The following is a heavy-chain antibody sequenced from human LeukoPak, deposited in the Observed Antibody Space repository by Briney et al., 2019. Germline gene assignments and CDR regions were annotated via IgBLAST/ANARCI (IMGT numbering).Heavy chain of an antibody. CDR2: INSDVIRT. Sequence: PGGSLRDSRAASGFTLNNHRMHWVRPAPGKGLVWVSRINSDVIRTTYADPVKGRFTISKDIAKNTLYLQMNSRRAEDTAVYYCVREGGYSSGPDYWGQGTLVTVSS. D-gene: IGHD6-19*01. V-gene: IGHV3-74*01. J-gene: IGHJ4*02. CDR1: GFTLNNHR. CDR3: VREGGYSSGPDY.